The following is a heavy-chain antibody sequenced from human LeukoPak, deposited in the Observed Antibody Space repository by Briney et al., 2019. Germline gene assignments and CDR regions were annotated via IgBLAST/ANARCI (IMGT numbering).Heavy chain of an antibody. CDR3: ARDSRFGELSY. CDR2: ISSSGSTI. V-gene: IGHV3-11*01. CDR1: GFTFSDYY. Sequence: PGGSLRLSCAASGFTFSDYYISCIRQAPGKRLKRVSYISSSGSTIYYADSVKGRFTISRDNAKNSLYLQMNSLRAEDTAVYYCARDSRFGELSYWGQGTLVTVSS. J-gene: IGHJ4*02. D-gene: IGHD3-10*01.